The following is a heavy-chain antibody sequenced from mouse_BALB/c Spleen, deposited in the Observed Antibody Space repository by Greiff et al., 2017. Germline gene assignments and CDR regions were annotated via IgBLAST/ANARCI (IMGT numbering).Heavy chain of an antibody. D-gene: IGHD1-2*01. CDR1: GYSITSGYY. J-gene: IGHJ2*01. CDR2: ISYDGSN. CDR3: ARGIHYYGHFDY. Sequence: VQLKESGPGLVKPSQSLSLTCSVTGYSITSGYYWNWIRQFPGNKLEWMGYISYDGSNNYNPSLKNRISITRDTSKNQFFLKLNSVTTEDTATYYCARGIHYYGHFDYWGQGTTLTVSS. V-gene: IGHV3-6*02.